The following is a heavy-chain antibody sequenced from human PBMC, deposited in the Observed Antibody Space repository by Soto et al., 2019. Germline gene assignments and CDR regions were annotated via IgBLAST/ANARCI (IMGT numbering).Heavy chain of an antibody. D-gene: IGHD2-15*01. Sequence: SETLSLTCDVSASSISSGYYWGWMRQPPGKGLVWIGSSEQSGSTDYSPSLKRRDTISADTTKNHLSLKLNSLTAPDTAVYYCARCGNPPNYRFDLWGRGTLVTVSS. CDR3: ARCGNPPNYRFDL. V-gene: IGHV4-38-2*01. J-gene: IGHJ2*01. CDR1: ASSISSGYY. CDR2: SEQSGST.